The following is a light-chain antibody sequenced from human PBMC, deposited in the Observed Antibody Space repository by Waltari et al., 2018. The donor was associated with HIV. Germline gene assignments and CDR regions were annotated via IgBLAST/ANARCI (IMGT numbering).Light chain of an antibody. J-gene: IGLJ2*01. CDR3: AAWDDDLNGL. CDR1: RSNIGSNS. V-gene: IGLV1-44*01. CDR2: NNN. Sequence: QSVLTQPPSASGPAGQRVTISCSGRRSNIGSNSVTWYQQVPGAAPTLLIYNNNQRPSGVPDRFSGSKSGTSASLAISGLQSDDEADYYCAAWDDDLNGLFGGGTKLTVL.